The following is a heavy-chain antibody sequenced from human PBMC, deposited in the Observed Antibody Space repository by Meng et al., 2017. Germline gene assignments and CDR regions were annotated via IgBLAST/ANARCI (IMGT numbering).Heavy chain of an antibody. Sequence: VELQPWGAGLVKPSETLFLTCAVYGGSFSGYYWSWIRQPPGKGLEWIGEINHSGSTNYNPSLKSRVTISVDTSKNQFSLKLSSVTAADTAVYYCARVPTYYYDSSGYYLFDYWGQGTLVTVSS. V-gene: IGHV4-34*01. J-gene: IGHJ4*02. CDR2: INHSGST. CDR3: ARVPTYYYDSSGYYLFDY. CDR1: GGSFSGYY. D-gene: IGHD3-22*01.